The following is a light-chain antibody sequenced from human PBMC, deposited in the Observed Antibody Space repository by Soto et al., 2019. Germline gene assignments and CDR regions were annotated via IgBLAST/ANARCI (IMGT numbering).Light chain of an antibody. J-gene: IGKJ1*01. CDR3: QQRSNWPKT. Sequence: FVLTQSPATMSLSPGERATLSCRASQSVSSFLAWYQQKPGQAPRLLIYDASHRATGIPARFSGSGSGTDFTLTISSLEPEDFAVYYCQQRSNWPKTFGQGTKVDI. CDR1: QSVSSF. V-gene: IGKV3-11*01. CDR2: DAS.